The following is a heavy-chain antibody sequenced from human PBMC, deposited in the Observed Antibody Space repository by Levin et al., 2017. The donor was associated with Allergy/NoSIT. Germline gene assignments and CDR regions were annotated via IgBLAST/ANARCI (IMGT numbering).Heavy chain of an antibody. J-gene: IGHJ4*02. V-gene: IGHV4-61*02. CDR2: IYSSGSA. CDR3: ARAEVGSKH. Sequence: PSETLSLTCKVSGGSISSGSYYWSWIRQPAAKGLEWIGRIYSSGSANYNPSLKSRVTISVDTSKNQFSLKLSSVTAADTAVYYCARAEVGSKHWGQGTLVTVS. CDR1: GGSISSGSYY. D-gene: IGHD3-10*01.